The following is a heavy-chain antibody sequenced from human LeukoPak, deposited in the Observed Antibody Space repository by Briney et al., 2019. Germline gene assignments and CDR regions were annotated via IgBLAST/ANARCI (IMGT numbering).Heavy chain of an antibody. CDR1: GYTLTSNA. D-gene: IGHD2-15*01. V-gene: IGHV7-4-1*02. J-gene: IGHJ5*02. CDR2: INTDSGNP. Sequence: ASVTVSCKASGYTLTSNALNWVRQSPGQGLEWMGWINTDSGNPTYAQGFTGRFVFSLDTSVSTAYLQINSLEAEDTAMYYCSRGIGYCSDFSCHLDPWGQGTLVTVSS. CDR3: SRGIGYCSDFSCHLDP.